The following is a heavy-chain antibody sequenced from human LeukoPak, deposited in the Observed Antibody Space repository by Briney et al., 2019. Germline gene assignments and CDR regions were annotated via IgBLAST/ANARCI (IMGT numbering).Heavy chain of an antibody. V-gene: IGHV1-69*01. Sequence: SVKVSCKASGGTFSSYAISWVRQAPGQGLEWMGGIIPIFGTANYAQKFQGRVTITADESTSTAYMELSSLRSEDTAVYYCARDGDSSGYYGGSWFDPWGQGTLVTVSS. J-gene: IGHJ5*02. CDR2: IIPIFGTA. D-gene: IGHD3-22*01. CDR1: GGTFSSYA. CDR3: ARDGDSSGYYGGSWFDP.